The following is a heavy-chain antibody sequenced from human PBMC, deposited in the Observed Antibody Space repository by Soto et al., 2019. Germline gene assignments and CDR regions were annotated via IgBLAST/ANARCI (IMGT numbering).Heavy chain of an antibody. CDR3: ARALPVAKGGFDP. CDR1: GFTVSNTY. CDR2: IYTAGGT. V-gene: IGHV3-53*01. J-gene: IGHJ5*02. Sequence: PGGSLRLSCAASGFTVSNTYMTWVRQPPGKGLECVSVIYTAGGTNYADSVKGRFIISRENSKNTLYLQMNSLRAEDTAVYYCARALPVAKGGFDPWGQGTLVTVSS. D-gene: IGHD2-2*01.